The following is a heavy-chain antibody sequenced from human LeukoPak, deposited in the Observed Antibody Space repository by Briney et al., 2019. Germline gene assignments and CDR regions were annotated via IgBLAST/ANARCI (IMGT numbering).Heavy chain of an antibody. Sequence: GASVKVSCKASGGTFSSYAISWVRQAPGQGLEWMGGIIPIFGTANYAQKFQGRVTMTEDTSTDTAYMELSSLRSEDTAVYYCATDLVGIAAAGTDRYYYGMDVWGQGTTVTVSS. CDR1: GGTFSSYA. CDR2: IIPIFGTA. J-gene: IGHJ6*02. CDR3: ATDLVGIAAAGTDRYYYGMDV. D-gene: IGHD6-13*01. V-gene: IGHV1-69*06.